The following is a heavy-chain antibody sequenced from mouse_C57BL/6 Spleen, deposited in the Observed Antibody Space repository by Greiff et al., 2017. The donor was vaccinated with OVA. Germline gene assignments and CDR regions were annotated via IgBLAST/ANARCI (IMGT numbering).Heavy chain of an antibody. CDR1: GYTFTSSW. J-gene: IGHJ1*03. CDR3: ARGPLHCGGYFDV. CDR2: IDPSDSET. V-gene: IGHV1-52*01. Sequence: VQLQQPGAELVRPGSSVKLSCKASGYTFTSSWMPWVKQRPIQGLEWIGNIDPSDSETHYNQKFTDKATMPVDKSSSAAYMELSSLTSGDSAVDYCARGPLHCGGYFDVWGTGTTVTVSS. D-gene: IGHD2-1*01.